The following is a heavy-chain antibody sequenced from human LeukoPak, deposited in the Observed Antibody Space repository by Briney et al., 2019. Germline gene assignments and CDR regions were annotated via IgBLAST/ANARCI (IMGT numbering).Heavy chain of an antibody. Sequence: PGGSLRLSCAASGFTFSSYAMSWVRQAPGKGLEWVTAISGSGGSTYYADSVKGRFTISRDNSKNTLYLQMNSLRAEDTAVYYCATIVSTYGSGTYGGYFDYWGQGTLVTVSS. CDR1: GFTFSSYA. V-gene: IGHV3-23*01. J-gene: IGHJ4*02. CDR2: ISGSGGST. D-gene: IGHD3-10*01. CDR3: ATIVSTYGSGTYGGYFDY.